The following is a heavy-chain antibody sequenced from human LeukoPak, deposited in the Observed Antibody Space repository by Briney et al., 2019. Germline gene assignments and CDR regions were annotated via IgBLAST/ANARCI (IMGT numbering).Heavy chain of an antibody. CDR1: GDTFIAYY. V-gene: IGHV1-2*02. CDR2: VNAASGGT. Sequence: ASVKVSCKASGDTFIAYYMHWVRQAPGHGLEGMGWVNAASGGTLYAQIFQGRVTMTRDTSISTAFMELSELRSDDAAIYYCAGQKDPRPMDYWGQGTLVTVSS. J-gene: IGHJ4*02. CDR3: AGQKDPRPMDY.